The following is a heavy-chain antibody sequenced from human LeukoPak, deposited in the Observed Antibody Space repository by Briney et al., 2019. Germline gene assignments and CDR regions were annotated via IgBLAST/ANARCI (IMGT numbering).Heavy chain of an antibody. CDR2: ISSSSSYI. CDR1: GFTFSSYS. D-gene: IGHD3-22*01. Sequence: GGSLRLSCAASGFTFSSYSMNWVRQAPGKGLEWVSSISSSSSYIYYADSVKGRFTISRDNAKNSLYLQMNSLRAEDTAVYYCTRKGKDSSGTDLGYSGQGTLVTVSS. J-gene: IGHJ4*02. V-gene: IGHV3-21*01. CDR3: TRKGKDSSGTDLGY.